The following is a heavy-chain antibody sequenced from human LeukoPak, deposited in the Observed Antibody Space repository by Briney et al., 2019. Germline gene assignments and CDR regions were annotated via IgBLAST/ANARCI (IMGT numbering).Heavy chain of an antibody. J-gene: IGHJ4*02. CDR3: ARGRRDGSYYFDY. CDR2: IYYSGST. V-gene: IGHV4-59*01. CDR1: GGSISSYY. Sequence: ETLSLTCTVSGGSISSYYWSWIRQPPGKGLEWIGYIYYSGSTNYNPSLKSRVTISMDTSKNQFSLKLSSVTVADTAVYYCARGRRDGSYYFDYWGQGTLVTVSS.